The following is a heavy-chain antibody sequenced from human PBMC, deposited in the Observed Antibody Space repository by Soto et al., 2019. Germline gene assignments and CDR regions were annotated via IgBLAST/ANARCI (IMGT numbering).Heavy chain of an antibody. D-gene: IGHD4-17*01. Sequence: PGGSLRLSCAASGFTFSSYWMSWVRQAPGKGLECVANIKQDGSEKYYVDSVKGRFTISRDNAKNSLYLQMNSLRAEDTAVYYCARDRAATTWSEFDYWGQGTLVTVYS. CDR3: ARDRAATTWSEFDY. CDR2: IKQDGSEK. V-gene: IGHV3-7*01. J-gene: IGHJ4*02. CDR1: GFTFSSYW.